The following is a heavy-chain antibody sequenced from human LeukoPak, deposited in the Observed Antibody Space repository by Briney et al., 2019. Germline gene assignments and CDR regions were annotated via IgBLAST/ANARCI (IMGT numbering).Heavy chain of an antibody. CDR3: ATLLRGMVTFDY. D-gene: IGHD5-18*01. CDR1: GGSISSSSYY. CDR2: IYYSGST. J-gene: IGHJ4*02. V-gene: IGHV4-39*01. Sequence: SQTLSLTCTVSGGSISSSSYYWGWIRQPPGKGLEWIGSIYYSGSTYYNPSLKSRVTISVDTSKNQFSLKLSSVTAADTAVYYCATLLRGMVTFDYWGQGTLVTVSS.